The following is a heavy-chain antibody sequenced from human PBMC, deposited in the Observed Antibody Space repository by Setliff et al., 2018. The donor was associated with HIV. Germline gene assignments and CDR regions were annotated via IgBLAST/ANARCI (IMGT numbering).Heavy chain of an antibody. D-gene: IGHD2-8*01. CDR2: IYYTGST. CDR3: ARGSANGKTAKLNYLDV. CDR1: GGSISSRGDY. J-gene: IGHJ6*03. Sequence: PSETLSLTCTVSGGSISSRGDYWSWVRQHPGKGLEWIGYIYYTGSTYSNPSLQSRVRISVDTSKNQFSLRLNSVTAADTAVYYCARGSANGKTAKLNYLDVWGKGTTVTVSS. V-gene: IGHV4-31*03.